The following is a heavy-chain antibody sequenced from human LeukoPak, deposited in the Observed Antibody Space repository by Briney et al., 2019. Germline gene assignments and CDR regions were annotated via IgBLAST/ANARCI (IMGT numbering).Heavy chain of an antibody. CDR2: IHHSGSS. V-gene: IGHV4-4*02. Sequence: SETLSLTCAVSGDSVSGSFWWSWVRQPPHKGLEWIGEIHHSGSSNYNPSLESRVTISVDTSKNQFSLKLSSVTAADTAVYYCARQGSGGIYWGQGTLVTVSS. D-gene: IGHD6-13*01. CDR3: ARQGSGGIY. CDR1: GDSVSGSFW. J-gene: IGHJ4*02.